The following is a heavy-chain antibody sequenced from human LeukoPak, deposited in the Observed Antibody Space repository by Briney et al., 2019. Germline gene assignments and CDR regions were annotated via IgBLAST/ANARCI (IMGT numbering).Heavy chain of an antibody. J-gene: IGHJ4*02. CDR1: GGSINTYY. V-gene: IGHV4-59*01. Sequence: SETLSLTRTVSGGSINTYYWSWIRQPPGKGLEWIGYIYYSGITKYNPSLKSRVTISVDTSKNQFSLKLSSVTAADTALYYCVRGGYGSLTFDYWGQGTLVTVSS. CDR3: VRGGYGSLTFDY. D-gene: IGHD5-18*01. CDR2: IYYSGIT.